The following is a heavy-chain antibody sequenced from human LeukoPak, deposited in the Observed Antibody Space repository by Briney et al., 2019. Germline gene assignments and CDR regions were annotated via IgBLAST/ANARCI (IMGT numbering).Heavy chain of an antibody. CDR2: IYPGDSDT. CDR1: GYRFTSYW. D-gene: IGHD5-18*01. Sequence: GESLKISCKGSGYRFTSYWIGWVRQMPGKGLEWMGIIYPGDSDTRYSPSFQGQVTISADKSISTAYLQWSSLKPSDTAMYYWARRHSYGYLCAFDIWGQGTMVTVSS. J-gene: IGHJ3*02. CDR3: ARRHSYGYLCAFDI. V-gene: IGHV5-51*01.